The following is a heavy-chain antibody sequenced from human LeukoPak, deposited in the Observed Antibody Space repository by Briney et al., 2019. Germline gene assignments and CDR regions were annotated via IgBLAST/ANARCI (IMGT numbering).Heavy chain of an antibody. CDR3: AKDLTSGGSLFDY. V-gene: IGHV3-23*01. CDR1: GFMFSSYA. CDR2: ISGGGGST. J-gene: IGHJ4*02. D-gene: IGHD2-15*01. Sequence: GGSLRLSCAASGFMFSSYAMSWVRQAPGKGLEWVSAISGGGGSTYYADSVKGRFTISRDNSRNTLYLQMNSLRAEDTAVYYCAKDLTSGGSLFDYWGQGTLVTVSS.